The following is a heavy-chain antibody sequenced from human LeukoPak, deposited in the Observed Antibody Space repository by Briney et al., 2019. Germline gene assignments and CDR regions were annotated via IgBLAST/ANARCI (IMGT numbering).Heavy chain of an antibody. V-gene: IGHV3-30-3*01. D-gene: IGHD3-22*01. Sequence: GGSLRLSCAASGFTFSSYAMHWVRQAPGKGLEWVAVISYDGSNKYYADSVKGRFTISRDNSKNTLYLQMNSLRAEDTAVYYCARAHYDSSGYFANHFDYWGQGTQVTVSS. CDR3: ARAHYDSSGYFANHFDY. CDR2: ISYDGSNK. CDR1: GFTFSSYA. J-gene: IGHJ4*02.